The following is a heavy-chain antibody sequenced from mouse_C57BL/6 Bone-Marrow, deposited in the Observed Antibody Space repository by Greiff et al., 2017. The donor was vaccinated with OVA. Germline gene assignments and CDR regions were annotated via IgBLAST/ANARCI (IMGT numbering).Heavy chain of an antibody. D-gene: IGHD4-1*01. V-gene: IGHV1-18*01. CDR2: INPNNGGT. CDR1: GYTFTDYN. Sequence: VQLQQSGPELVKPGASVKIPCKASGYTFTDYNMDWVKQSPGKSLEWIGDINPNNGGTIYNQKFKGKATLTVDKSSSTAYMELRSLTSEDTAVYYCARSANGDRTWFAYWGQGTLVTVSA. CDR3: ARSANGDRTWFAY. J-gene: IGHJ3*01.